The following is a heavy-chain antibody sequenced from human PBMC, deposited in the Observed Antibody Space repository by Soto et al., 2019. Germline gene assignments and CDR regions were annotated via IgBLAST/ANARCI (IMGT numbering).Heavy chain of an antibody. CDR1: GGSLTSGNYF. CDR2: ISYSGST. V-gene: IGHV4-61*01. D-gene: IGHD3-22*01. J-gene: IGHJ4*02. CDR3: ARGQALRNYYDSSGYYYFFDY. Sequence: QVQLQESGPGLVKPSVTLSLTCTVSGGSLTSGNYFWSWIRQPPGEGLEWIGYISYSGSTNYNPSLKSRVTISVDTSTNQFSLKLNSVTASDTAVYYCARGQALRNYYDSSGYYYFFDYWGQGTLVTVSS.